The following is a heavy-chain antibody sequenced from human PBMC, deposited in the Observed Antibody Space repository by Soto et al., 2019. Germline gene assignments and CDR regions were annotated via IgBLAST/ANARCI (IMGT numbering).Heavy chain of an antibody. CDR1: GFMFRNHA. CDR3: SRDAVDVTNMVFVSPIDY. Sequence: QVYLVESGGGVVQPGRSLRLSCAASGFMFRNHAMHWVRQAPGKGLDWVAVISFDGANDFYADSVKGRFTISRDNSRKTLYLQMDSLRPEDTAVYYCSRDAVDVTNMVFVSPIDYWGQGALVTVSS. D-gene: IGHD2-8*01. J-gene: IGHJ4*02. V-gene: IGHV3-30-3*01. CDR2: ISFDGAND.